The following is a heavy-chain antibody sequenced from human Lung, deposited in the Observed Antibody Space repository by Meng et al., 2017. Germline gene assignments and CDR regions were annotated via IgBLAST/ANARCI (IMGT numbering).Heavy chain of an antibody. Sequence: GQLQESGPGLGTPAGTLSLTCAVAGGSITSSTWWSWVRQTPGKGLEWFGEIFHSGSTNYNPPLESRVTISVDKYKNQFSLKVYSVTAADTATYYCARFDISSSGRGDYWGQGILVTVSS. CDR1: GGSITSSTW. CDR2: IFHSGST. V-gene: IGHV4-4*02. J-gene: IGHJ4*02. CDR3: ARFDISSSGRGDY. D-gene: IGHD1-26*01.